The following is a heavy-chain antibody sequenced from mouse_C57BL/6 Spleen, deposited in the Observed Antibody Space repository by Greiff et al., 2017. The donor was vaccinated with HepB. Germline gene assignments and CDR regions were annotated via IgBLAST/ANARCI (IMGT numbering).Heavy chain of an antibody. CDR1: GFTFSDYY. D-gene: IGHD2-4*01. V-gene: IGHV5-12*01. J-gene: IGHJ4*01. CDR2: ISNGGGST. CDR3: ARQFYDYDGYYAMDY. Sequence: EVKLMESGGGLVQPGGSLKLSCAASGFTFSDYYMYWVRQTPEKRLEWVAYISNGGGSTYYPDTVKGRFTISRDNAKNTLYLQMSRLKSEDTAMYYCARQFYDYDGYYAMDYWGQGTSVTVSS.